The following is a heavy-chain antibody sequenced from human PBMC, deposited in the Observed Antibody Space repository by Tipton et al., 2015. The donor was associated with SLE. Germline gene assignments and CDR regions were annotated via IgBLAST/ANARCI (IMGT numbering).Heavy chain of an antibody. CDR1: GGSISGYY. D-gene: IGHD5-12*01. V-gene: IGHV4-59*01. Sequence: TLSLTCIVSGGSISGYYWSWIRQPPGKGLEWIAYIHSSGSTNYNPSLKSRVTISADTSKNQFSLKVSSVTAADSAVYYCANDYGGSRGYDNCFDPWGQGPRSPSPQ. CDR2: IHSSGST. CDR3: ANDYGGSRGYDNCFDP. J-gene: IGHJ5*02.